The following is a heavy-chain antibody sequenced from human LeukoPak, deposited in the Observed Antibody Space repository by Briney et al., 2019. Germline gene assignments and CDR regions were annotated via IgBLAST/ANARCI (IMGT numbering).Heavy chain of an antibody. CDR3: ARAEYQLPRLDY. D-gene: IGHD2-2*01. V-gene: IGHV1-2*02. J-gene: IGHJ4*02. CDR1: GYTFTGYY. CDR2: FNPNNGGT. Sequence: ASVKVSCKASGYTFTGYYMHWVRQAPGQGLEWMGWFNPNNGGTNYAQKFQGRVTMTRDTSISTAYMELSRLKSDDTAVYYCARAEYQLPRLDYWGQGTLVTVSS.